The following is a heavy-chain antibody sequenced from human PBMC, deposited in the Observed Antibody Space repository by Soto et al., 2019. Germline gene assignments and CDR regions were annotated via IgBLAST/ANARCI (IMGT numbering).Heavy chain of an antibody. D-gene: IGHD2-21*02. CDR3: ASHCGGDCYSRSPPYYYDGMDV. J-gene: IGHJ6*02. CDR1: GGTFSSYT. Sequence: QVQLVQSGAEVKKPGSSVKVSCKASGGTFSSYTISWVRQAPGQGLEWMGGIIPIFGTADYAQKFQGRVTITAGESTSTAYMELSSLRSEDTAVYYCASHCGGDCYSRSPPYYYDGMDVWGQGTTVTVSS. V-gene: IGHV1-69*12. CDR2: IIPIFGTA.